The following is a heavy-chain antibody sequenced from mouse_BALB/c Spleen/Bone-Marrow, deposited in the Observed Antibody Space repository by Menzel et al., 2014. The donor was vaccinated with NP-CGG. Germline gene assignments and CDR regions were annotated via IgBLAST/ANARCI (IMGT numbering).Heavy chain of an antibody. Sequence: EVKLMESGGGLVKPGGSLKLSCAASGFAFSSYDMSWVRQTPEKRLEWVATISSGGSYTYYPDSVKGRFTISRDNARNTLYLQMSSLRSEDTALYYCARYGWYGGYFDVWGAGTTVTVSS. CDR3: ARYGWYGGYFDV. CDR1: GFAFSSYD. D-gene: IGHD1-1*02. V-gene: IGHV5-9*02. J-gene: IGHJ1*01. CDR2: ISSGGSYT.